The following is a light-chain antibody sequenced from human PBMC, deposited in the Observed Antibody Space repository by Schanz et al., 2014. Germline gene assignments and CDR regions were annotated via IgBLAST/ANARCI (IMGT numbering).Light chain of an antibody. V-gene: IGLV2-23*01. Sequence: QSALTQPRSVSGSPGQSVTISCTGTSSDVGSYNLVSWYQQHPGKAPKLMIYEGSKRPSGVSNRISGSKSGNTASLTISGVQAEDEADYYCCSYAGSSTWVFGGGTKLTVL. CDR2: EGS. CDR1: SSDVGSYNL. CDR3: CSYAGSSTWV. J-gene: IGLJ3*02.